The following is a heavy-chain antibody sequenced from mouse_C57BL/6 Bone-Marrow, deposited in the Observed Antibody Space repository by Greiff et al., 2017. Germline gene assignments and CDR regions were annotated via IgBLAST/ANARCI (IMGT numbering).Heavy chain of an antibody. J-gene: IGHJ4*01. CDR2: IYPRSGNT. Sequence: QVQLQQSGAELARPGASVKLSCKASGYTFTSYGMSWVKQRTGQGLEWIGEIYPRSGNTYYNEKFKGKATLSADKSSSTAYMELRSLTSEDSAVYFCARRGYYAMDYWGQGTSVTVSS. CDR1: GYTFTSYG. CDR3: ARRGYYAMDY. V-gene: IGHV1-81*01.